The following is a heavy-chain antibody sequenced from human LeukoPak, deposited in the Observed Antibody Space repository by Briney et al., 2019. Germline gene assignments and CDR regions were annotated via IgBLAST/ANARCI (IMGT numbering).Heavy chain of an antibody. Sequence: SETLSLTCTVSGGSINNYYWSWILQPAGKGLEWIGRIYTRGSTNYNPSLKSRVTMSVDTSKNHFSLKLSSVTAADTAVYYCARGRFCSADICSGGDAFDIWGQGTMVSVSS. CDR1: GGSINNYY. J-gene: IGHJ3*02. V-gene: IGHV4-4*07. CDR3: ARGRFCSADICSGGDAFDI. CDR2: IYTRGST. D-gene: IGHD3-3*01.